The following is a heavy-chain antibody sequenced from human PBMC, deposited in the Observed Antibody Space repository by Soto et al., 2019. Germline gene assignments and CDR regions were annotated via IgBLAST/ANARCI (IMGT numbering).Heavy chain of an antibody. V-gene: IGHV1-18*01. CDR2: ISGDNDRT. Sequence: QVQLVQSGAEVEKPGASVKVSCKASGYTFTSYGISWVRQAPGQGLEWMGWISGDNDRTNYPQKLQGRVTMTTDTSTSTAYKELRSLRSDDTAVYYWARDHNFVRDHRGQGTLVTGSS. CDR1: GYTFTSYG. D-gene: IGHD1-1*01. J-gene: IGHJ4*02. CDR3: ARDHNFVRDH.